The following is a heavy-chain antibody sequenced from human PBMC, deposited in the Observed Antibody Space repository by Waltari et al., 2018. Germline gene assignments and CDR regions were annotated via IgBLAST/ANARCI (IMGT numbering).Heavy chain of an antibody. CDR2: IGGEVSRI. Sequence: EMHVVESGGGLVQPGGSLRLSCEASGFTFSSHWMHWVRQAPGKGLAWVSRIGGEVSRIADADSVGGRFFISRDNAKNTLYLQMNSLRAEDTGIYYCAREDVSYAACSLMDVWGKGTTVTVSS. J-gene: IGHJ6*03. V-gene: IGHV3-74*01. CDR3: AREDVSYAACSLMDV. CDR1: GFTFSSHW. D-gene: IGHD2-15*01.